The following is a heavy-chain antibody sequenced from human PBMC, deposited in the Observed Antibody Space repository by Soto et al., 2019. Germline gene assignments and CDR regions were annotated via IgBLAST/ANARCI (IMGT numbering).Heavy chain of an antibody. CDR2: ISGSGATT. D-gene: IGHD4-17*01. V-gene: IGHV3-23*01. CDR1: GFTFSTNA. Sequence: AQLLESGGGLVQPGGSLRLSCAASGFTFSTNAMNWVRQAPGKGLEWVSGISGSGATTYYADSVKGRFTISRDNSKNTVYLQMSSLGAEVTALYYCAKAQAFYGLSVYSGQGTQVTVSS. J-gene: IGHJ4*02. CDR3: AKAQAFYGLSVY.